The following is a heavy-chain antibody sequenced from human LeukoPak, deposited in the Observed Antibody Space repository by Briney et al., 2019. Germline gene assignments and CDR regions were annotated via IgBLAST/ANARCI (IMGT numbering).Heavy chain of an antibody. CDR3: ARGNEYSNRYYFDY. Sequence: GRSLRLSCAASGFTFSSYGMHWVRQAPGKGLEWVAVISYDGSNKYYADSVKGRFTISRDNSKNTLYLQMNSLRSDDTAVYYCARGNEYSNRYYFDYWGQGTLVTVSS. J-gene: IGHJ4*02. CDR2: ISYDGSNK. CDR1: GFTFSSYG. D-gene: IGHD6-6*01. V-gene: IGHV3-30*03.